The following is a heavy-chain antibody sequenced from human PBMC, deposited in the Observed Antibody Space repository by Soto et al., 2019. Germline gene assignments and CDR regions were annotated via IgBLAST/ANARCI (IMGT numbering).Heavy chain of an antibody. J-gene: IGHJ4*02. CDR2: IIPIFGTA. D-gene: IGHD1-26*01. CDR3: ASRFDSGSYRYFDY. Sequence: QVQLVQSGAEVKKPGSSVKVSCKASGGTFSSYAISWVRQAPGQGLEWMGGIIPIFGTANYAQKFQGRVTITADKSTSPAYMELSSLRSEDTAVYYCASRFDSGSYRYFDYWGQGTLVTVSS. V-gene: IGHV1-69*06. CDR1: GGTFSSYA.